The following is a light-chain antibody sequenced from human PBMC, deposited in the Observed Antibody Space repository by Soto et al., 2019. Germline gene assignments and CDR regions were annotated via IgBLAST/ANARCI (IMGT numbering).Light chain of an antibody. V-gene: IGLV2-11*01. J-gene: IGLJ2*01. CDR2: DVS. Sequence: QSALTQPRSVSGSPGQSVTISCTGTSSDVGGYNYVSWYQQHPGKAPKLMIYDVSKRPSGVPDRFSGSKSGNTASLTISGLQAEDEADYYCCSYAGSYTFARFGGGTKLTVL. CDR3: CSYAGSYTFAR. CDR1: SSDVGGYNY.